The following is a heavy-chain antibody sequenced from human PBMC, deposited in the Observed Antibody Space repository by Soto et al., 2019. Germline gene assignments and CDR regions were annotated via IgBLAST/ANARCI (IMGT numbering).Heavy chain of an antibody. CDR3: ARGMVVGASYYFDY. V-gene: IGHV3-64*02. Sequence: EVQLVESGEGLVQPGGSLRLSCAASGFTFSSYAMHWVRQAPGKGLEYVSAISSNGGSTYYADSVKGRFTISRDNSKNTLYLQMGSLRAEDMAVYYCARGMVVGASYYFDYWGQGTLVTVSS. CDR2: ISSNGGST. D-gene: IGHD2-15*01. J-gene: IGHJ4*02. CDR1: GFTFSSYA.